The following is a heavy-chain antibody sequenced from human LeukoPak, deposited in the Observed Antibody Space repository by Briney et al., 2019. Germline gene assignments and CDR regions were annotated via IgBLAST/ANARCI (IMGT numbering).Heavy chain of an antibody. J-gene: IGHJ6*03. V-gene: IGHV1-8*01. Sequence: ASVKVSCKASGYTFNSHDINWVRQATGQGLEWMGWMNPNSGDIGYAQKFQGRVTMTRDMSTTTVYMDLRTLRSEDTDVDFSARAKTGGLSANLGGLFASYYTYYYMDVWGRGTTVTVSS. CDR2: MNPNSGDI. CDR3: ARAKTGGLSANLGGLFASYYTYYYMDV. D-gene: IGHD3-10*01. CDR1: GYTFNSHD.